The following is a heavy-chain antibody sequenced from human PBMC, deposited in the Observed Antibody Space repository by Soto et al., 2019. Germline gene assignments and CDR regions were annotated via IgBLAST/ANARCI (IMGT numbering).Heavy chain of an antibody. J-gene: IGHJ5*02. CDR3: PRRYNLKDNYFGP. Sequence: SETLSLTCTASGASISVHSYYWTWIRQPPGKGLEWIGSSYYSGTTYFNPSLKSRATISVDTSKNQFSLRLTSVTAPDTAIYSWPRRYNLKDNYFGPWGTGALVTFSS. D-gene: IGHD3-9*01. CDR2: SYYSGTT. CDR1: GASISVHSYY. V-gene: IGHV4-39*01.